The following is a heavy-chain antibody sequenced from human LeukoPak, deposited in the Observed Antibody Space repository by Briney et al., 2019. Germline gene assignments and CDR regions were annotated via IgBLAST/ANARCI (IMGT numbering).Heavy chain of an antibody. Sequence: ASVKVSCKASGYTFTGYYMHWVRQAPGQGLEWMGRINPNRGGTYYAQKCQCRVTMTRDTAISTAYMELSRLRSDGTAVYYFATVRGSGSSKPPFDYWGQGTLVTVAS. D-gene: IGHD3-10*01. CDR3: ATVRGSGSSKPPFDY. J-gene: IGHJ4*02. CDR1: GYTFTGYY. V-gene: IGHV1-2*06. CDR2: INPNRGGT.